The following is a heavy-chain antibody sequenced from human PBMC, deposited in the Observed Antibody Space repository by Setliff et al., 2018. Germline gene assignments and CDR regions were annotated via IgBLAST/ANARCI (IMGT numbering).Heavy chain of an antibody. CDR2: TSPYTGDT. J-gene: IGHJ4*02. V-gene: IGHV1-18*01. D-gene: IGHD2-8*02. Sequence: VSCKTSGYNFITFGLSWVRQAPGQGPEWMGCTSPYTGDTNYAQKFQDRVTMTMDSSSQTVYMELSSLNSDDTAVYYCARSSAPSLVLAADFDFWGQGTLVTVSS. CDR3: ARSSAPSLVLAADFDF. CDR1: GYNFITFG.